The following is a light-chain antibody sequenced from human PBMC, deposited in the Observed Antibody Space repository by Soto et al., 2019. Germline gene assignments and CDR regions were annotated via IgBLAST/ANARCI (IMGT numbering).Light chain of an antibody. CDR1: SSNIGSDF. CDR2: HNY. Sequence: QSVLTQPPSASGTPGQRVTISCSGSSSNIGSDFVYWYQQLPGTAPKLLIYHNYQRPSGVPDRFSGSKSGTSGSLAISDLRSEDEAAYYCSAWDDSLSAYVFGAGTKLTVL. V-gene: IGLV1-47*01. CDR3: SAWDDSLSAYV. J-gene: IGLJ1*01.